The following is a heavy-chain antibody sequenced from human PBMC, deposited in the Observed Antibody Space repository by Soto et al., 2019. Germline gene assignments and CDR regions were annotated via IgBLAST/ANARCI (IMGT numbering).Heavy chain of an antibody. CDR1: GGSISSYY. J-gene: IGHJ5*02. CDR2: VYYTGST. Sequence: QVQLQESGPRLVKPSETLSLTCSVSGGSISSYYWSWIRKPPGKGLEWIGYVYYTGSTKYKPSLKSRLTISVDTSKSQFSLRLNSVSAADTAIYYCARDHQMERRDPWGQGNLVTVSS. CDR3: ARDHQMERRDP. V-gene: IGHV4-59*01. D-gene: IGHD2-8*01.